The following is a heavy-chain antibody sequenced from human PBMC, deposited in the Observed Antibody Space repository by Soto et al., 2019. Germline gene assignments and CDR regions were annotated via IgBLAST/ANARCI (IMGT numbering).Heavy chain of an antibody. CDR3: ARDYSRTTDAFDI. J-gene: IGHJ3*02. D-gene: IGHD4-4*01. V-gene: IGHV3-74*01. Sequence: EVQLVESGGGLVQPGGSLRLSCVASGFTFSSYWLHWVRQAPGKGLVWASRINSDGSATSYADSMKGRFTISRDNAKNTLYMQMNSLIAEDTAVYYGARDYSRTTDAFDIWGQVTMGTVSS. CDR2: INSDGSAT. CDR1: GFTFSSYW.